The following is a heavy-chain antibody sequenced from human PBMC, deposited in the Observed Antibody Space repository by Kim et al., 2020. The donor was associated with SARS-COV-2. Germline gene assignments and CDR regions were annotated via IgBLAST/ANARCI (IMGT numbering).Heavy chain of an antibody. Sequence: GGSLRLSCAASGFTFSDYYMTWDRQAPGKGLEWVSYISSSGSYVNYADSVQGRFTISRDNAKNSLYLQMSSLRAEDTALYYCARVPFGDLSAYYFDLWGRGTLVTVSS. D-gene: IGHD3-10*01. CDR2: ISSSGSYV. CDR3: ARVPFGDLSAYYFDL. CDR1: GFTFSDYY. V-gene: IGHV3-11*01. J-gene: IGHJ4*02.